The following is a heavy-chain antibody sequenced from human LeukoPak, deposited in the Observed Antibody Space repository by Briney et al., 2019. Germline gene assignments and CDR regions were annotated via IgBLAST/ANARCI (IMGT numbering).Heavy chain of an antibody. V-gene: IGHV1-3*03. J-gene: IGHJ6*03. D-gene: IGHD6-6*01. Sequence: ASVKVSCKASGYTFTSYAMHWVRQAPGQRLERMGWINAGNGNTKYSQEFQGRVTITRDTSASTAYMELSSLRSEDMAVYYCARDARYSSSSCYYYYMDVWGKGTTVTVSS. CDR3: ARDARYSSSSCYYYYMDV. CDR2: INAGNGNT. CDR1: GYTFTSYA.